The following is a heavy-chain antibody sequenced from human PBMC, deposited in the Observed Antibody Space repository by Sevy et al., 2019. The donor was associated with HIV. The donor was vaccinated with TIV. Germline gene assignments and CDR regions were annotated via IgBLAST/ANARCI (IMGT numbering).Heavy chain of an antibody. V-gene: IGHV1-2*06. CDR3: AREAGSTYYGLLDY. J-gene: IGHJ4*02. Sequence: ASVKVSCKTFGYTFTDNYIHWVRQAPGQGLEWMGRFNPLSGGTKSAQQFQGRVTMTRDTSISTAYMEVSRLRFDDTAVYYRAREAGSTYYGLLDYWGQGSLVTVSS. D-gene: IGHD1-26*01. CDR2: FNPLSGGT. CDR1: GYTFTDNY.